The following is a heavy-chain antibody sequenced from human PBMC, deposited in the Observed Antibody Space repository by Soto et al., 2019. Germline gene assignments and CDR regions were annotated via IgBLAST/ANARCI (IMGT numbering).Heavy chain of an antibody. V-gene: IGHV1-69*02. CDR1: GDTFNFYT. CDR2: VIPMLRMS. CDR3: ATTYGSGSTHFDY. Sequence: QVQLVQSGAEVRKPGSSVKVSCTASGDTFNFYTISWVRQAPGQGLEWMGRVIPMLRMSNYAQKFQGRVTISADKSTSTAYIALSSLRSDDTAVYYCATTYGSGSTHFDYWGQGTLVTVSS. J-gene: IGHJ4*02. D-gene: IGHD3-10*01.